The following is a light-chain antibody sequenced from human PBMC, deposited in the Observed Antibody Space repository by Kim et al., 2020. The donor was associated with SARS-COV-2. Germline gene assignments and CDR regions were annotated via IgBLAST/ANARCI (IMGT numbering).Light chain of an antibody. CDR3: QQANSFPIT. CDR2: ATS. Sequence: DIQMTQSPSSVSASVGDRVTITCRASQDINNWLAWYQQKPGKAPKLLIYATSTLQRGVSSRFSGSGSGTGFTLIISSLQPEDFATYYCQQANSFPITFGQGTRLEIK. V-gene: IGKV1-12*01. CDR1: QDINNW. J-gene: IGKJ5*01.